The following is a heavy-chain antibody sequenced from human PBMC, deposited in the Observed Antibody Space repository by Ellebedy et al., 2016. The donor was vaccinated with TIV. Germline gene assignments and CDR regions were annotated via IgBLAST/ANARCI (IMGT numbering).Heavy chain of an antibody. V-gene: IGHV4-34*01. CDR1: GGSFSGYY. J-gene: IGHJ5*02. D-gene: IGHD3-10*01. CDR2: INHSGTT. CDR3: ARGTFGPTFWRGVRVRWFDP. Sequence: MPSETLSLTCAVYGGSFSGYYGTWIRQSPGKGLEWLGEINHSGTTNYSPSLKSRVTLSVDTSKKQFSLKLTSVTAADTAVYYCARGTFGPTFWRGVRVRWFDPWGQGTLVTVSS.